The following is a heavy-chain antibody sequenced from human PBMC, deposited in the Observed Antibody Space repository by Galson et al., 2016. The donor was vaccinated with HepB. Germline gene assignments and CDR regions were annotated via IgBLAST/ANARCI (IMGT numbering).Heavy chain of an antibody. CDR3: AVGGHVDY. V-gene: IGHV3-NL1*01. D-gene: IGHD1-26*01. J-gene: IGHJ4*02. CDR2: IYSGGTT. Sequence: SLRLSCAASGFTFSSYGMHWVRQAPGKGLEWVSVIYSGGTTYYADSVKGRFTISRDNSKNTVYLQMNSLRVDDTAVYYCAVGGHVDYCGQGTLVTVSS. CDR1: GFTFSSYG.